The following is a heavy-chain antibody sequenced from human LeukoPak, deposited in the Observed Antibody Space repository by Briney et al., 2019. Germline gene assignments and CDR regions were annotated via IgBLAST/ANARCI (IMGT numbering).Heavy chain of an antibody. CDR2: ISSSSSTI. J-gene: IGHJ4*02. D-gene: IGHD4-17*01. CDR1: GFTFSSYS. Sequence: GGSLRLSCAAFGFTFSSYSMNWVRQAPGKGLEWVSYISSSSSTIHYANSVKGRFTISRDNAKNSLYLQMNSLRDEDTAVYYCARKDVAPYGDYDYWGQGTLVTVSS. V-gene: IGHV3-48*02. CDR3: ARKDVAPYGDYDY.